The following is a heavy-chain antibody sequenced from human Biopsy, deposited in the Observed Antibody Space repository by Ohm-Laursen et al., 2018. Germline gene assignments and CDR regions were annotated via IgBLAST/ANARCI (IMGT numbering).Heavy chain of an antibody. Sequence: GTLSLTWTVSGGSISSGSNYWAWIRQPPGKGLEWIGSVYHSGTTYYSPSLKSRVTISVDTSKNQLSLKVTSVTAADTAAYYCARHDGNGPFALDSWGQGTLVTVSS. D-gene: IGHD5-24*01. CDR1: GGSISSGSNY. V-gene: IGHV4-39*01. J-gene: IGHJ4*02. CDR2: VYHSGTT. CDR3: ARHDGNGPFALDS.